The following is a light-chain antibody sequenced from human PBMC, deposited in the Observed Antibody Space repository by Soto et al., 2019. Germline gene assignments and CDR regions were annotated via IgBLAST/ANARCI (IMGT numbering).Light chain of an antibody. Sequence: QSALTQPPSASGTPGQRVTIACSGSSSNIGSTTVKWYQQLPGTAPKLLIYNNNQRPSGVPDRFSGSKSGTSASLAISGLQPEDEADYYCAAWDDSLNGVVFGGGTKVTVL. V-gene: IGLV1-44*01. CDR2: NNN. CDR1: SSNIGSTT. J-gene: IGLJ3*02. CDR3: AAWDDSLNGVV.